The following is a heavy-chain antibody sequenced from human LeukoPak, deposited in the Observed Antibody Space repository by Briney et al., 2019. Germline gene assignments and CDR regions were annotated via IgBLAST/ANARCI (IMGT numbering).Heavy chain of an antibody. D-gene: IGHD2-15*01. CDR2: INANSGGT. CDR1: GYTFTGYY. V-gene: IGHV1-2*02. J-gene: IGHJ4*02. Sequence: GASVKVSCKASGYTFTGYYMHWVRQAPGQGLEWMGWINANSGGTNYAQKFQGRVTMTRDTSISTAYMELSRLRSDDTAVYYCARHGREGFTSPSYFDYWGQGTLVTVS. CDR3: ARHGREGFTSPSYFDY.